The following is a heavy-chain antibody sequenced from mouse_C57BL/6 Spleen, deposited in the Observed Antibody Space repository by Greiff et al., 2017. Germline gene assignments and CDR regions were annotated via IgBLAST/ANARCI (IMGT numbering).Heavy chain of an antibody. CDR3: AIEGNYYYGSSIDY. CDR1: GYTFTDYN. CDR2: INPNNGGT. J-gene: IGHJ2*01. Sequence: VQLKQSGPELVKPGASVKMSCKASGYTFTDYNMHWVKQSHGKSLEWIGYINPNNGGTSYNQKFKGKATLTVNKSSSTAYMELLSLTSEDSAVYYCAIEGNYYYGSSIDYGGKGTTLTVSS. D-gene: IGHD1-1*01. V-gene: IGHV1-22*01.